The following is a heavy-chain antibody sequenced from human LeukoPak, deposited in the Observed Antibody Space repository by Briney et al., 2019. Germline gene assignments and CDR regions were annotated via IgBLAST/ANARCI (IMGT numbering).Heavy chain of an antibody. CDR2: ISGSGGST. CDR1: GFTFSSYA. V-gene: IGHV3-23*01. Sequence: PGGSLRLSCAASGFTFSSYAMSWVRQAPGKGLEWVSAISGSGGSTYYADSVKGRFTISRDNSKSTLYLQMNSLRAEDTAVYYCASQRVTVLDWYFDLWGRGTLVTVSS. J-gene: IGHJ2*01. CDR3: ASQRVTVLDWYFDL. D-gene: IGHD2-21*02.